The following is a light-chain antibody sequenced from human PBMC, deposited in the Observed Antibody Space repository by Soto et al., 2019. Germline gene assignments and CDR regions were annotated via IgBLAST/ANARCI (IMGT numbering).Light chain of an antibody. V-gene: IGLV2-11*01. CDR3: CSYAGSYSWV. CDR2: DIA. Sequence: QSALTQPRSVSGSPGQSVTISCTGTSSDVSNYDYVSWYQQHPGMAPQLIIYDIAKRPSGVPDRFSGSKFGNTASLTISGLQAEDEADYYCCSYAGSYSWVFGGGTKVTVL. CDR1: SSDVSNYDY. J-gene: IGLJ3*02.